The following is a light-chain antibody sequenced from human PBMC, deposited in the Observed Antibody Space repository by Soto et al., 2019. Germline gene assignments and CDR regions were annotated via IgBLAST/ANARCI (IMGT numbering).Light chain of an antibody. CDR1: QDIRND. CDR3: QQSYSTPVT. V-gene: IGKV1-6*01. CDR2: GTS. J-gene: IGKJ1*01. Sequence: GDRVPITCRASQDIRNDLGWYQQKPGKAPKLLIYGTSNLQSGVPSRFSGRGSGTEFTLTISSLQPEDFATYYCQQSYSTPVTFGQGTKVDTK.